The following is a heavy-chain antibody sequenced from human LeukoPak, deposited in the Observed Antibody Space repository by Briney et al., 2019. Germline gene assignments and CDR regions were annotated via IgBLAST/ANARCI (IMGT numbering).Heavy chain of an antibody. V-gene: IGHV4-39*07. CDR3: AREGAVAGQWLGY. J-gene: IGHJ4*02. D-gene: IGHD6-19*01. CDR2: IYYSGST. CDR1: GGSISSSSYY. Sequence: SETLSLTCSVSGGSISSSSYYWGWIRQPPGKGLEWIGSIYYSGSTYYKPSLKSRVTISGDTSKNQFSLKLSSVTAADTAVYYCAREGAVAGQWLGYWGQGTLVTVSS.